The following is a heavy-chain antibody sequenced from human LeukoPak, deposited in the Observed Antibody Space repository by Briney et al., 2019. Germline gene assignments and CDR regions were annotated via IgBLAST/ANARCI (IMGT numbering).Heavy chain of an antibody. V-gene: IGHV1-2*02. D-gene: IGHD3-10*01. CDR3: ARDLDYGSGSFSN. CDR2: INPNSGGT. J-gene: IGHJ4*02. Sequence: EASVKVSCKASGYTFTDFYIHWVRQAPGQGLEWMGWINPNSGGTTYAQKFQDRVTMTTDTSISTAYLELNGLRSDDTAVYYCARDLDYGSGSFSNWGQGAIVTVSS. CDR1: GYTFTDFY.